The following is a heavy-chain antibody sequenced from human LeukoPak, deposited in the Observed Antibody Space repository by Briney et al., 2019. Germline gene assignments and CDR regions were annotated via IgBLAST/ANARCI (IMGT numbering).Heavy chain of an antibody. J-gene: IGHJ3*02. D-gene: IGHD3-3*01. CDR1: GFTFSSYG. V-gene: IGHV3-30*02. CDR3: AKDLRFLEWFHLSPIGI. CDR2: IRYDGSNK. Sequence: GGSLRLSCAASGFTFSSYGMHWVRQAPGKGLEWVAFIRYDGSNKYYADSVKGRFTISRDNPKNTLYLQMNSLRAEDTAVYYCAKDLRFLEWFHLSPIGIWGQGTMVTVSS.